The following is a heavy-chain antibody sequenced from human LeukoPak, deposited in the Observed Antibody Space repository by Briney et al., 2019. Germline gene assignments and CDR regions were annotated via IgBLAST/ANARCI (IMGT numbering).Heavy chain of an antibody. J-gene: IGHJ6*02. CDR2: IWYDGSNK. CDR1: GFTFSSYG. Sequence: GGSLRLSCAASGFTFSSYGMHWVRQAPGKGLVWVAVIWYDGSNKYYADSVKGRFAISRDNSKNTLYLQMNSLRAEDTAVYYCARSYSSGYPDYYYYGMDVWGQGTTVTVSS. V-gene: IGHV3-33*01. D-gene: IGHD6-19*01. CDR3: ARSYSSGYPDYYYYGMDV.